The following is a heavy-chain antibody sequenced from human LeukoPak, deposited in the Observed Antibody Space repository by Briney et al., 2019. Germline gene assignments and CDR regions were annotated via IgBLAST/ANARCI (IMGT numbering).Heavy chain of an antibody. J-gene: IGHJ6*03. D-gene: IGHD6-13*01. CDR3: ARDRIEQQRTLGRSTSYYNYYYMDV. V-gene: IGHV3-21*01. CDR2: ISSSGVYI. CDR1: GLTFNMYT. Sequence: GGSLRLSCAASGLTFNMYTMNWLRQAPGKGLEWVSSISSSGVYIYYADSVKGRFTISRDNAKNSLYLQMNSLRAEDTAVYYCARDRIEQQRTLGRSTSYYNYYYMDVWGKGTTVTVSS.